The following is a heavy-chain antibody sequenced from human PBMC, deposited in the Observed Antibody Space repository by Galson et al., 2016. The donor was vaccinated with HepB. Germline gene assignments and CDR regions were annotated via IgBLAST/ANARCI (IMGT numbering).Heavy chain of an antibody. CDR1: GYNFTSYW. CDR2: IYPGDSNT. V-gene: IGHV5-51*01. J-gene: IGHJ6*04. Sequence: QSGAEVKRPGESLKISCEGSGYNFTSYWIGWVRQMPGKGLEWMGIIYPGDSNTRYSPSFQGQVTISVHKAIRTAYMQGSSLKASDTAIYYCARARALTMSRPAYSYYGFDLWGNGTLVTVSS. D-gene: IGHD1-14*01. CDR3: ARARALTMSRPAYSYYGFDL.